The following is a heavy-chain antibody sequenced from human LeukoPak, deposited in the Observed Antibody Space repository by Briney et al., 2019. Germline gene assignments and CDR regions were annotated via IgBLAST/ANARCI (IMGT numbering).Heavy chain of an antibody. CDR2: ISAYNGNT. V-gene: IGHV1-18*01. D-gene: IGHD3-22*01. CDR3: ARAYYYDSEGFDP. Sequence: ASVKVSCKASGYTFTSYGISWVRQAPGQGPEWMGWISAYNGNTNYAQKFQGRVTITRNTSISTAYMELSSLRSEDTAVYYCARAYYYDSEGFDPWGQGTLVTVSS. J-gene: IGHJ5*02. CDR1: GYTFTSYG.